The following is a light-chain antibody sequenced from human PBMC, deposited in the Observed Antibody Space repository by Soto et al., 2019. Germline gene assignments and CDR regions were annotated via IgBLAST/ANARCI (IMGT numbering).Light chain of an antibody. CDR1: SSDIGAYNF. V-gene: IGLV2-14*03. CDR2: DVN. J-gene: IGLJ2*01. CDR3: TSWTTSTTML. Sequence: ALTQPASVSGSPGQSITISCTGTSSDIGAYNFVSWYQQHPGKAPKLMLYDVNIRPSGVSNRFSGSKSGNTASLTISGLQAEDEADYYCTSWTTSTTMLFGGGTKVTVL.